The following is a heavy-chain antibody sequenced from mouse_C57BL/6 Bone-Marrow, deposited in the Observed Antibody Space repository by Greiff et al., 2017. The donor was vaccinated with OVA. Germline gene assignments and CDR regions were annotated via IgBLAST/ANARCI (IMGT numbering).Heavy chain of an antibody. CDR3: ARDNYYGSSYGYFDV. D-gene: IGHD1-1*01. CDR2: INSDGSSP. Sequence: EVKLVESEGGLVQPGSSMKLSCTASGFTFSDYYMAWVRQVPEKGLEWVANINSDGSSPYYLDSLKSRFIISRDNAKNILYLQMSSLKSEDTATYYCARDNYYGSSYGYFDVWGTGTTVTVSS. J-gene: IGHJ1*03. CDR1: GFTFSDYY. V-gene: IGHV5-16*01.